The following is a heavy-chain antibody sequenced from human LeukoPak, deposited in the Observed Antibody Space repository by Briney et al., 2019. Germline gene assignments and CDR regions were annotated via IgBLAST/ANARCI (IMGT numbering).Heavy chain of an antibody. Sequence: PGGSLRLSCTASGFTFSSYWMSWVRQAPGKGLEWVANIKQDGSEEYYVDSVKGRFTISRDNAKNSLYLQMNSLRAEDTAVYYSARDRVGGSYNYWGQGTLVTVSS. CDR2: IKQDGSEE. CDR3: ARDRVGGSYNY. CDR1: GFTFSSYW. D-gene: IGHD1-26*01. J-gene: IGHJ4*02. V-gene: IGHV3-7*01.